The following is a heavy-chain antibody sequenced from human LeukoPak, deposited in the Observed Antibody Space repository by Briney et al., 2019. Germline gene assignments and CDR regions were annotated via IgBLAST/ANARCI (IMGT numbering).Heavy chain of an antibody. D-gene: IGHD6-13*01. J-gene: IGHJ6*03. CDR3: ARGPYSSSWPYYYYYYMDV. Sequence: ASVKVSCRASGYTFTGYYIHWVRQAPGQGLEWMGCINPKSGGTNYAQKFQGRVTMTRDTSISTAYMDLSSLRSDDTAVFYCARGPYSSSWPYYYYYYMDVWGKGTTVTVSS. CDR2: INPKSGGT. CDR1: GYTFTGYY. V-gene: IGHV1-2*02.